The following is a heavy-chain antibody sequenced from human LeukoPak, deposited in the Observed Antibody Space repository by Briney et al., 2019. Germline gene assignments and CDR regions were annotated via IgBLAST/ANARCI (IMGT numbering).Heavy chain of an antibody. V-gene: IGHV1-18*01. D-gene: IGHD1-20*01. J-gene: IGHJ4*02. CDR2: INAYNGNT. CDR3: ARDFNWNVAY. Sequence: ASVKVSCKTSGYTFTSYGISWVRQAPGQGLEWMGWINAYNGNTNYAQKFQDRVTVTTDTSTTTAYMELRSLKSDDTAVYYCARDFNWNVAYGGQGTLVTVSS. CDR1: GYTFTSYG.